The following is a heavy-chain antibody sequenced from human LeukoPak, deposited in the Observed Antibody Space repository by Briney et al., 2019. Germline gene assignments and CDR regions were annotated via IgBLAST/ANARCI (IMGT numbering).Heavy chain of an antibody. V-gene: IGHV4-39*01. J-gene: IGHJ4*02. D-gene: IGHD3-3*01. CDR1: GGSISSSSYY. CDR3: ASYDFWSGYYDAIDY. CDR2: IYYSGST. Sequence: PSETLSLTCTVSGGSISSSSYYWGWIRQPPGKGLEWIGSIYYSGSTYYNLSLKSRVTISVDTSKNQFSLKLSSVTAADTAVYYCASYDFWSGYYDAIDYWGQGTLVTVSS.